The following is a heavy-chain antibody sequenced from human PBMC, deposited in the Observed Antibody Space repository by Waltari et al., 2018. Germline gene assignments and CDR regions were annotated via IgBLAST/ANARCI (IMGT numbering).Heavy chain of an antibody. CDR1: GFTFSSYA. CDR2: IYSGGST. CDR3: AKRAVVVPAASEYYFDY. D-gene: IGHD2-2*01. Sequence: EVQLLESGGGLVQPGGSLRLSCAASGFTFSSYAMSWVRQAPGKGLEWVSVIYSGGSTYYADSVKGRFTISRDNSKNTLYLQMNSLRAEDTAVYYCAKRAVVVPAASEYYFDYWGQGTLVTVSS. V-gene: IGHV3-23*03. J-gene: IGHJ4*02.